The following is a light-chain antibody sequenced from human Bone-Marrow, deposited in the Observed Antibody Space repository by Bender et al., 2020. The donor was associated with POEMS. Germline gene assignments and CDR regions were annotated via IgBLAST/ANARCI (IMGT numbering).Light chain of an antibody. Sequence: QSVLTQRPSASGTPGQRVTISCSGVSPNIGAHAVHWYQHLPGTAPKLLIYSSHRRPSEVPDRFSGSRSGTSASLAISGLQSEDEADYYCAVWDDSLNGWVFGGGTKLTIL. V-gene: IGLV1-44*01. CDR3: AVWDDSLNGWV. CDR1: SPNIGAHA. J-gene: IGLJ3*02. CDR2: SSH.